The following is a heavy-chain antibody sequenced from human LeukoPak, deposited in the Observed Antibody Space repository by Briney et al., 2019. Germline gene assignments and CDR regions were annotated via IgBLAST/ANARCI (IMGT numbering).Heavy chain of an antibody. J-gene: IGHJ6*03. D-gene: IGHD2-21*02. Sequence: PSETLSLTCVLYGGSSSGYYWSWIRQPPGKGLEWIGSIYHSGSTYYNPSLKSRVTISVDTSKNQFSLKLSSVTAADTAVYYCARRGVTPNYYMDVWGKGTTVTVSS. CDR2: IYHSGST. V-gene: IGHV4-34*01. CDR3: ARRGVTPNYYMDV. CDR1: GGSSSGYY.